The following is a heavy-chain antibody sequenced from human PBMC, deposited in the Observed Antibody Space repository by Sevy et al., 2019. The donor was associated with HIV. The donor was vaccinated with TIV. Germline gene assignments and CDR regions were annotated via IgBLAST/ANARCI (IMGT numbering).Heavy chain of an antibody. D-gene: IGHD3-22*01. CDR1: GFTFRDYS. J-gene: IGHJ4*02. Sequence: GGSLRLSCAASGFTFRDYSMNWVRQASGQGLEWVSSISSASSYRKYGDSVKGRFTISRDNAKNLLYLDLNSLRVEDTAVYYCTRVDYYDTSASQYWGQGTLVTVSS. CDR2: ISSASSYR. CDR3: TRVDYYDTSASQY. V-gene: IGHV3-21*06.